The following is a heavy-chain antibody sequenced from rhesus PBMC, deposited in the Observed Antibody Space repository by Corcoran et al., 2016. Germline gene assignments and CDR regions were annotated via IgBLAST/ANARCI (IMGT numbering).Heavy chain of an antibody. D-gene: IGHD6-43*01. Sequence: QVQLVQSGAEEKKPGSSVKVSCKASGYIFTDYYIHWVRQAHRQGLQWVGWISPSSGNTKYAQKFQGRVTMTRDTSTNTAYMELSSLRSEDTAMYYCAREGISSATGGLDSWGQGVVVTVSS. CDR1: GYIFTDYY. V-gene: IGHV1S2*01. CDR2: ISPSSGNT. CDR3: AREGISSATGGLDS. J-gene: IGHJ6*01.